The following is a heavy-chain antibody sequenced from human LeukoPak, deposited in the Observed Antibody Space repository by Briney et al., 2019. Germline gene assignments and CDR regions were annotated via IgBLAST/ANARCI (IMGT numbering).Heavy chain of an antibody. V-gene: IGHV3-30*02. Sequence: GGSLRLSCVASRFTFSTFVMHWVRQAPGKGPEWVTFIRSDGSDKFYADSVKGRFAISRDNSKNTLYLQMNSLRPEDTAVYYCAKDSGDNVGIDYWGQGTLVTVSS. J-gene: IGHJ4*02. D-gene: IGHD2-21*02. CDR1: RFTFSTFV. CDR2: IRSDGSDK. CDR3: AKDSGDNVGIDY.